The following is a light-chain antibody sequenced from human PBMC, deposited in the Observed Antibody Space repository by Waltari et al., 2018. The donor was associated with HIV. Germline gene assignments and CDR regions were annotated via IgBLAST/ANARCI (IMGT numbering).Light chain of an antibody. CDR3: QAWDSSTRV. V-gene: IGLV3-1*01. CDR1: KLGDKY. CDR2: QDN. J-gene: IGLJ3*02. Sequence: SYELTQPPSVSVSPGQTASIACSGDKLGDKYACWYQQRPGQSPVLVIYQDNKRPSGIPARFAGCNTGNVATLAIIGIQVMDEGDYYCQAWDSSTRVFCGGTELTVL.